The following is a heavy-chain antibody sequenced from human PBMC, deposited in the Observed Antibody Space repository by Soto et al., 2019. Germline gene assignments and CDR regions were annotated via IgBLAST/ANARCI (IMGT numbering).Heavy chain of an antibody. CDR2: INAYNGNT. Sequence: QVQLVQSGAEVKKPGASVKVSCKASGYTFTSYAISWVRQAPGQGLEWMGWINAYNGNTNYAQKLQGRVTMTTDTPTSTANMELRGLRSADTAVYYFAGELPPVDSGGQGTLVTVSS. CDR3: AGELPPVDS. J-gene: IGHJ4*02. CDR1: GYTFTSYA. V-gene: IGHV1-18*01.